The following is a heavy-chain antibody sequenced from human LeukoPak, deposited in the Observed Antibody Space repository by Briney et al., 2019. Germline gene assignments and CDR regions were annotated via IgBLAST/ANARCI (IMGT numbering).Heavy chain of an antibody. J-gene: IGHJ5*02. CDR1: GESFSGHY. Sequence: PSETLSLTCAVSGESFSGHYWSWIRQTPGKGLEWIGEVNHSGSTNYNPSLKSRVTISIDTSKNQFSLKLSSVTAADTAVYYCASRKYYYGSGSYYIRWFDPWGQGTLVTVSS. CDR3: ASRKYYYGSGSYYIRWFDP. V-gene: IGHV4-34*01. D-gene: IGHD3-10*01. CDR2: VNHSGST.